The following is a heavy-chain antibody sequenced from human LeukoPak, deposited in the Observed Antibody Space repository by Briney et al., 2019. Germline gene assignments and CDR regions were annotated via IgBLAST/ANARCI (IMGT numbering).Heavy chain of an antibody. Sequence: GGTLRLSCAASGFTFSSYGMSWVRQAPGKGLEWVSAISGSGGSTYYADSVKGRFTISRDNSKNTLYLQMNSLRAEDTAVYYCARDYLNLDYWGQGTLVTVSS. J-gene: IGHJ4*02. V-gene: IGHV3-23*01. CDR2: ISGSGGST. CDR3: ARDYLNLDY. CDR1: GFTFSSYG.